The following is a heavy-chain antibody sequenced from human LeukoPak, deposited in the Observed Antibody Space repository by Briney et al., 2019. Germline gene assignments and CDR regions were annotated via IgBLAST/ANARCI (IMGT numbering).Heavy chain of an antibody. D-gene: IGHD1-26*01. CDR1: GDSINSGTYY. J-gene: IGHJ4*02. V-gene: IGHV4-61*02. CDR3: ARAGGTYFPDH. CDR2: IYSSGST. Sequence: QVQLQESGPGLVKPSQTLSLTCTVSGDSINSGTYYWSWIRQPSAKGLEWIGRIYSSGSTNYNPSLKSRVTISLDTSKNQFSLKLASVIAADTAVYYCARAGGTYFPDHWGQGTLVTVSS.